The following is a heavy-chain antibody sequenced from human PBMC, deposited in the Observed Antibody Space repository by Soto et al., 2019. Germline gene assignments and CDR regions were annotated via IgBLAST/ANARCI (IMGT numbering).Heavy chain of an antibody. Sequence: GASVKVSCKASGYTFTSYYMHWVRQAPGQGLEWMGIINPSGGSTSYAQKFQGGVTMTRDTSTSTVYMELSSLRSEDTAVYYCASQGPHDAFDIWGQGTMVTVSS. CDR1: GYTFTSYY. CDR3: ASQGPHDAFDI. CDR2: INPSGGST. V-gene: IGHV1-46*01. J-gene: IGHJ3*02.